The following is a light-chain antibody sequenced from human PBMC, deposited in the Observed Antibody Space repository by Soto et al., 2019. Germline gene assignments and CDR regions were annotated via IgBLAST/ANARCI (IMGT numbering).Light chain of an antibody. CDR2: GAS. V-gene: IGKV3-20*01. Sequence: EIVLTQSPGTLSLSPGERATLSCRASQSVSSNYIAWYQQNPGQAPRLLIYGASTRATGIPDRFSGSGSGTDFILTISILEPEDFAVYFCQQYGRSPPFAFGQGTKVNIK. CDR1: QSVSSNY. CDR3: QQYGRSPPFA. J-gene: IGKJ2*01.